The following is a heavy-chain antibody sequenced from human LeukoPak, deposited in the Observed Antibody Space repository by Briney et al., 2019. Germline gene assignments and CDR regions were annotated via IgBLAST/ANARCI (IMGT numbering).Heavy chain of an antibody. CDR3: ARGTIYYYDSSGYYYFDY. V-gene: IGHV1-2*06. Sequence: ASVKVSCKASGCSFTGYYMHWVRQAPGQGLEWMGRINPNSGGTNYAQKFQGRVTMNRETSISTAYMELSRLRSDDTAVYYCARGTIYYYDSSGYYYFDYWGQGTLVTVSS. CDR2: INPNSGGT. J-gene: IGHJ4*02. D-gene: IGHD3-22*01. CDR1: GCSFTGYY.